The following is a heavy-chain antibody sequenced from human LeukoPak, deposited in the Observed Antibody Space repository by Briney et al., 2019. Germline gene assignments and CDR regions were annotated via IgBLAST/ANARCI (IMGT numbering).Heavy chain of an antibody. CDR3: ARDLDSSREDV. CDR2: INAGNGNT. CDR1: GYTFTSYA. J-gene: IGHJ6*02. Sequence: ASVKVSCKASGYTFTSYAMHWMRQAPGQRLEWMGWINAGNGNTKYSQKFQGRVTITRDTSASTAYMELSSLRSEDTAVYYCARDLDSSREDVWGQGTTVTVSS. D-gene: IGHD3-22*01. V-gene: IGHV1-3*01.